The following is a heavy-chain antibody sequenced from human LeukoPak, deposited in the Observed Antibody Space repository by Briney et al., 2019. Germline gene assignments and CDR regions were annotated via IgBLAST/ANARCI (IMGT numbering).Heavy chain of an antibody. V-gene: IGHV3-23*01. Sequence: GGSLRLSCAASGFTFSNAWMSWVRQAPGKGLEWVSAISGSGGSIYYADSVKGRFTISRDNSKNTLYLQMNSLRAEDTAVYYCAKDRGYCSSTSCYYFDYWGQGTLVTVSS. CDR3: AKDRGYCSSTSCYYFDY. J-gene: IGHJ4*02. D-gene: IGHD2-2*01. CDR2: ISGSGGSI. CDR1: GFTFSNAW.